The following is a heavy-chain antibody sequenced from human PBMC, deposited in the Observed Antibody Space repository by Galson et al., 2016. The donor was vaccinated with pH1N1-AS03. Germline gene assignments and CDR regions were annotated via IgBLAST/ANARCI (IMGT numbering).Heavy chain of an antibody. D-gene: IGHD3/OR15-3a*01. V-gene: IGHV3-30*18. CDR1: GFTISNFG. CDR2: ISFDGTTT. J-gene: IGHJ4*02. CDR3: ANDFNYDFWSGYSFY. Sequence: SLRLSCAASGFTISNFGMLWVRQAPGQGLEWVAIISFDGTTTYYADSVKGRFSISRDNSKNTLFLQMSALRAEDTAVYYCANDFNYDFWSGYSFYWGQGALVTVSS.